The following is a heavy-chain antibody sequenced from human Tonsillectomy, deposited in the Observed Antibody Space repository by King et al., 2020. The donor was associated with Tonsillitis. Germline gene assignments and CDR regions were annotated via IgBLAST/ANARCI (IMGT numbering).Heavy chain of an antibody. CDR2: ISGSTGTT. CDR1: GFTVSAYA. D-gene: IGHD3-22*01. Sequence: VQLVESGGRLVQPGGSLRLSCAASGFTVSAYAMSWVRQAPGKGLEWVSLISGSTGTTYYADSVKGRFTISRDNSKNTLSLQMNSLRAEDTAVYYCARLVYDRGGYSDYWGQGTLVTVSS. CDR3: ARLVYDRGGYSDY. J-gene: IGHJ4*02. V-gene: IGHV3-23*04.